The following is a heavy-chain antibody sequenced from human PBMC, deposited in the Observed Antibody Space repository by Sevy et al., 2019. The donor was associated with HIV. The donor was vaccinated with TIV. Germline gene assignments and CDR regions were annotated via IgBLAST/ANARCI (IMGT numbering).Heavy chain of an antibody. Sequence: GESLKISCKGSGYTFTNYWIGWVRQMPGKGLEWMGIIYPGDSDTRYRPSFQGQVTISADKSISTAYLQGSSLKASDTAIYYCVRHPGVATLYFDYWGQGILVTVSS. V-gene: IGHV5-51*01. J-gene: IGHJ4*02. D-gene: IGHD5-12*01. CDR2: IYPGDSDT. CDR3: VRHPGVATLYFDY. CDR1: GYTFTNYW.